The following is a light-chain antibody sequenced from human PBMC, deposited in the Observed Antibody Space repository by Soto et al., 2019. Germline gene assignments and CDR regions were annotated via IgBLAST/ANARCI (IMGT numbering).Light chain of an antibody. V-gene: IGKV3-20*01. CDR3: QQYGSSPPWT. J-gene: IGKJ1*01. Sequence: EILFTQSPCKLSLSPGERAALSCRASQTVSSRFLAWYQQKPGQAPRLLIYGASNRATGIPDRFSGSGSGTDFTLTISRLEPEDFAVYYCQQYGSSPPWTFGQGTKVDIK. CDR2: GAS. CDR1: QTVSSRF.